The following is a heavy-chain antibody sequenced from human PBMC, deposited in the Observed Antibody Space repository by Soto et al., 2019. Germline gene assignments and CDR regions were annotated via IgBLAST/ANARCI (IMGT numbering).Heavy chain of an antibody. CDR3: AKSARGITMVRGVPDY. D-gene: IGHD3-10*01. V-gene: IGHV3-23*01. Sequence: EVQLLESGGGLVQPGGSLRLSCAASGFTFSSYAMNWVRQAPGKGLEWVSVISGSGGTTYYADSVKGRFTISRDNSRNTLWLQMNSLRAEDTAVYYCAKSARGITMVRGVPDYWGQGTLVTVSS. CDR2: ISGSGGTT. CDR1: GFTFSSYA. J-gene: IGHJ4*02.